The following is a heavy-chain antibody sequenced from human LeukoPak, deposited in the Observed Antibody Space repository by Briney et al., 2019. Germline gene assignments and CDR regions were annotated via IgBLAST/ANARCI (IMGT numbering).Heavy chain of an antibody. Sequence: ASVKVSCKASGYTFTSYGISWVRQAPGQGLEWMGWISAYNGNTNNAQKLQGRVTMTTDTYTSTAYMELRSLRSDDTAVYYCARVGAYCSGGSCYLDYWGQGTLVTVSS. CDR3: ARVGAYCSGGSCYLDY. D-gene: IGHD2-15*01. CDR2: ISAYNGNT. J-gene: IGHJ4*02. V-gene: IGHV1-18*01. CDR1: GYTFTSYG.